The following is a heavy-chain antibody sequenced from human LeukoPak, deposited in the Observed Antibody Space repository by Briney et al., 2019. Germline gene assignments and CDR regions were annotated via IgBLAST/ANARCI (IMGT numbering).Heavy chain of an antibody. V-gene: IGHV4-59*01. CDR3: ARVRRIDYYYYMDV. CDR2: IYYSGST. CDR1: GGSIRSYC. Sequence: SETLSLTCTVSGGSIRSYCWSWIRQPPGRGLEWIGYIYYSGSTNYNPSLKSRVTISVDTSKNQFSLKLSSVTAADTAVYYCARVRRIDYYYYMDVWGKGTTVTVSS. D-gene: IGHD2-15*01. J-gene: IGHJ6*03.